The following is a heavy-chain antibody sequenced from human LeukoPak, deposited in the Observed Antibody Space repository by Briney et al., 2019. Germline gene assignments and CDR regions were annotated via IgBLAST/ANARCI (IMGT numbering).Heavy chain of an antibody. J-gene: IGHJ4*02. V-gene: IGHV4-59*08. CDR1: GGSISSYY. Sequence: SETLSLTCTVSGGSISSYYWSWIRQPPGKGLEWIGYIYYSGSTNYNPSLKSRVTISVDTSKNQFSLKLSSVTAADTAVYYCARPYSSSWDFDYWGQGTLVTVSS. CDR3: ARPYSSSWDFDY. D-gene: IGHD6-13*01. CDR2: IYYSGST.